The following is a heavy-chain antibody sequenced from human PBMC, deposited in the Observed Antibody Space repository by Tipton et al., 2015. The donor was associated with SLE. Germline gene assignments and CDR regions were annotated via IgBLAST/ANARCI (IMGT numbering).Heavy chain of an antibody. D-gene: IGHD3-22*01. CDR1: GGSISGYY. J-gene: IGHJ4*02. Sequence: TLSLTCTVSGGSISGYYWSWIRQPPGKGLEWIGYIYYSGTTNYSPSLRSRVTMSVDTSKNQFSLKLGSVTAADTALYYCARGGHYYDSSGYSPLDFWGQGALVSVSS. CDR3: ARGGHYYDSSGYSPLDF. CDR2: IYYSGTT. V-gene: IGHV4-59*12.